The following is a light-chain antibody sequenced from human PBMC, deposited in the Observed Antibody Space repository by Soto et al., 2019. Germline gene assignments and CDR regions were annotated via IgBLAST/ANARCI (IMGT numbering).Light chain of an antibody. CDR3: QQYNRYPWT. CDR2: AAS. V-gene: IGKV1-9*01. J-gene: IGKJ1*01. CDR1: QGISTS. Sequence: IQRTQAPSFLSPSIGESVTITCLASQGISTSLAWYQVKPGKAPKLLIYAASNLQSGVPSRFSGSGSGTEFTLTITSLQPDDFATYYCQQYNRYPWTFGQGTKVDIK.